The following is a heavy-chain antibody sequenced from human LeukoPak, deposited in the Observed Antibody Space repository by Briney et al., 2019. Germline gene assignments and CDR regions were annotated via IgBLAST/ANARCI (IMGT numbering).Heavy chain of an antibody. CDR1: GYTFIGYY. CDR2: INPNSGGT. V-gene: IGHV1-2*02. Sequence: ASVKVSCKASGYTFIGYYMHWVRQAPEQGLEWMGWINPNSGGTKYAQKFQGRVTMTRDTSISTAYMELSSLRSDDTAVYYCARDLSPIGYTYGFDYWGQATPVTVSS. J-gene: IGHJ4*02. D-gene: IGHD5-18*01. CDR3: ARDLSPIGYTYGFDY.